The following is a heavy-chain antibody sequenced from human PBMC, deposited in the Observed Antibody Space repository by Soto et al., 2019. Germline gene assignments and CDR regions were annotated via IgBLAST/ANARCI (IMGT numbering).Heavy chain of an antibody. CDR2: ISSDGINT. V-gene: IGHV3-30-3*01. J-gene: IGHJ4*02. Sequence: GGSLRLSCSVSGFDFSRHHMHWVRQAPGKGLEWVAIISSDGINTNYADSVKGRFTISRDNSKNTVYLQMDSLRSEDTALYYCARDWTGDVSAYFPDYWGQGTVVTVSS. D-gene: IGHD2-21*01. CDR3: ARDWTGDVSAYFPDY. CDR1: GFDFSRHH.